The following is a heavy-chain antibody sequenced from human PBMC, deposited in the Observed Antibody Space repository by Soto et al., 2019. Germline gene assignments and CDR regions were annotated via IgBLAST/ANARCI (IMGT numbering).Heavy chain of an antibody. Sequence: QVQLVQSGAEVKKPGASVKVSCKASGYTFTSYGISWVRQAPGQGLEWMGWISAYNGNTNYAQKLQGRVTMTTDTSTSTAYMELRSLRSDDTAVYYCARDHCSGGSCYFPYYYYYGMDVWGQGTTVTVSS. D-gene: IGHD2-15*01. V-gene: IGHV1-18*01. CDR3: ARDHCSGGSCYFPYYYYYGMDV. CDR1: GYTFTSYG. CDR2: ISAYNGNT. J-gene: IGHJ6*02.